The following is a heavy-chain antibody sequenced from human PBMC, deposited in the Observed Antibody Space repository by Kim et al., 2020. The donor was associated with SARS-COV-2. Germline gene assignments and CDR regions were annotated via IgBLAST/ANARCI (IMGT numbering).Heavy chain of an antibody. D-gene: IGHD3-3*01. Sequence: ASVKVSCKASGYTFTSYDINWVRQATGQGLEWMGWMNPNSGNTGYAQKFQGRVTMTRNTSISTAYMELSSLRSEDTAVYYCARGFFSFGVVIITHYYYYYMDVWGKGTTVTVSS. CDR1: GYTFTSYD. CDR2: MNPNSGNT. V-gene: IGHV1-8*01. J-gene: IGHJ6*03. CDR3: ARGFFSFGVVIITHYYYYYMDV.